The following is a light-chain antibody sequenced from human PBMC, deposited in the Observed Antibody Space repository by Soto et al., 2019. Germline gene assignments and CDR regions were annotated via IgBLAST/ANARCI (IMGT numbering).Light chain of an antibody. CDR2: KAS. Sequence: DIQMTQSPSTLSASVGDRVTITCRASQSISSWLAWYQQKPGKAPKLLIYKASSLESGVPSRFSGSGSGTEFTLTISSLQPDDFAAYYCHQYSSYPRTFGQGTKVELK. J-gene: IGKJ1*01. V-gene: IGKV1-5*03. CDR1: QSISSW. CDR3: HQYSSYPRT.